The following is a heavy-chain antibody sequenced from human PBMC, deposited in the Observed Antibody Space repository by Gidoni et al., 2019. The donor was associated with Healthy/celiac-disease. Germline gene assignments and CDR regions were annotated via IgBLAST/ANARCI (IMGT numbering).Heavy chain of an antibody. D-gene: IGHD3-22*01. CDR2: IGTAGDT. Sequence: EVQLVASGGGLVQPGGSLRLSCSASAFTFSRYDVHWVRQATGKGLEWVSAIGTAGDTYYPGSVKGRFTISRENAKNSLYLQMNSLRAEDTAVYYCAREVGWDSSGYFSWFDPWGQGTLVTVSS. CDR3: AREVGWDSSGYFSWFDP. V-gene: IGHV3-13*01. CDR1: AFTFSRYD. J-gene: IGHJ5*02.